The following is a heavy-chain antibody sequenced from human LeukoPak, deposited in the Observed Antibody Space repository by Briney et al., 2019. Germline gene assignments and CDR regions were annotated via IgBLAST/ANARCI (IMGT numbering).Heavy chain of an antibody. CDR2: ISPGGGTT. Sequence: GGSLRLSCAVSGFAFGSEAMSWVRQSPARGLEWVASISPGGGTTYYADYVKGRFIISRDNSKNTLYLQMNSLRAEDTAVYYCARHLSGDSSPDTNHDYWGQGTLVTVSS. J-gene: IGHJ4*02. V-gene: IGHV3-23*01. CDR1: GFAFGSEA. CDR3: ARHLSGDSSPDTNHDY. D-gene: IGHD2-21*02.